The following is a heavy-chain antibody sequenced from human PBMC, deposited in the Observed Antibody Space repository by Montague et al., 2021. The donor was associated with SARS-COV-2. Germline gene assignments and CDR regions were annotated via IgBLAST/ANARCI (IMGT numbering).Heavy chain of an antibody. V-gene: IGHV6-1*01. CDR2: TYYRSKWDA. J-gene: IGHJ3*02. CDR1: GDSVFSKSVA. Sequence: CAISGDSVFSKSVAWNWIRQSPSRGLEWLGRTYYRSKWDADYAEXVKXRLVITPDTYKNQVSLQLNSVIPEDTAVYFCASSGITLTGLDAFDIWGQGTMV. D-gene: IGHD3-9*01. CDR3: ASSGITLTGLDAFDI.